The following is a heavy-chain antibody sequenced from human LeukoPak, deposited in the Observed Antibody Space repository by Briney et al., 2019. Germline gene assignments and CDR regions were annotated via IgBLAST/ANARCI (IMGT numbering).Heavy chain of an antibody. Sequence: ASVKVSCKASGYTFTGYYMHWVRQAPGQGLEWMGWISPNSGGTNYAQKFQGWVTMTRDTSISTAYMELSRLRSDDTAVYYCARDPLTGYSSGWYVGGEYGMDVWGQGTTVTVSS. CDR2: ISPNSGGT. D-gene: IGHD6-19*01. J-gene: IGHJ6*02. V-gene: IGHV1-2*04. CDR3: ARDPLTGYSSGWYVGGEYGMDV. CDR1: GYTFTGYY.